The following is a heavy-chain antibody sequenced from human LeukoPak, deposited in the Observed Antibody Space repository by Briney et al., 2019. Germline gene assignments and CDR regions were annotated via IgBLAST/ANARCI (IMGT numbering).Heavy chain of an antibody. V-gene: IGHV3-23*01. J-gene: IGHJ4*02. D-gene: IGHD4-17*01. CDR2: LSDGGGAT. CDR1: GFTFSSYS. Sequence: PGGSLRLSCTASGFTFSSYSMSWVRQAPGKGLQWVSILSDGGGATYSADSVKGRFTISRDNSKNTLYLQMSSLRAEDTAVYYCARGDTVFTRHLDYWGQGTLVTVSS. CDR3: ARGDTVFTRHLDY.